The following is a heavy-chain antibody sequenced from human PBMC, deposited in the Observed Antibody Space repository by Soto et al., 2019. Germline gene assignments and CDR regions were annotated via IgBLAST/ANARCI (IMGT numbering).Heavy chain of an antibody. Sequence: PGGSLRLSCTASGFTFGDYAMSWFRQAPGKGLEWVGFIRSKAYGGTTEYAASVKGRFTISRDDSKSIAYLQMNSLKTEDTAVYYCTRDGITMVRGVIITIPTSFDYWGQGTLVTVSS. CDR3: TRDGITMVRGVIITIPTSFDY. J-gene: IGHJ4*02. CDR1: GFTFGDYA. CDR2: IRSKAYGGTT. D-gene: IGHD3-10*01. V-gene: IGHV3-49*03.